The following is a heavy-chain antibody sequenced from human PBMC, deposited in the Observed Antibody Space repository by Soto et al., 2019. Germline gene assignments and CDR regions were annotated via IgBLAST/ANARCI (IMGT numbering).Heavy chain of an antibody. J-gene: IGHJ5*02. CDR2: INAGNGNT. Sequence: QVQLVQSGAEVKKPGASVKVSCKASGYTFTSYAMHWVRQAPGQRLEWMGWINAGNGNTKYSQKFQGRVTITRDSSASTAYMELGSLRSEDTAVYYCARDVVAVARFRWFDPWGQGTLVTVSS. V-gene: IGHV1-3*01. CDR1: GYTFTSYA. D-gene: IGHD6-19*01. CDR3: ARDVVAVARFRWFDP.